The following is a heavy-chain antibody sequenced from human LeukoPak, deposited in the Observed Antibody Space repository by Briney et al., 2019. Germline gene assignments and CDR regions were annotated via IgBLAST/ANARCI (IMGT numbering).Heavy chain of an antibody. J-gene: IGHJ4*02. D-gene: IGHD2-15*01. CDR3: ANSKSPTRHFDY. CDR1: GFTFSSYA. V-gene: IGHV3-23*01. Sequence: PGGSLRLSCAASGFTFSSYAMSWVRQAPGKGLEWVSGISGGGATTSYTDSVKGRFTISRDNSKNTLFLQMNSLRAEDTAVYYCANSKSPTRHFDYWGQGTLVTVSS. CDR2: ISGGGATT.